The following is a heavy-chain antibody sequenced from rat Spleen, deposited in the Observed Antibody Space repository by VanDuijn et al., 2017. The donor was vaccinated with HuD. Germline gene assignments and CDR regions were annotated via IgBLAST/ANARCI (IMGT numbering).Heavy chain of an antibody. CDR1: GFTFSNYG. CDR3: SRPSYYGYNPYNWFAY. D-gene: IGHD1-9*01. Sequence: EVQLVESGGGLVQPGRSLKLSCAASGFTFSNYGMAWVCQAPTKGLEWVATTNYDGSSTYYRDSVKGRFTISRDNAKSILYLQMDSLRSEDTATYYWSRPSYYGYNPYNWFAYWGQGTLVTVSS. J-gene: IGHJ3*01. CDR2: TNYDGSST. V-gene: IGHV5-29*01.